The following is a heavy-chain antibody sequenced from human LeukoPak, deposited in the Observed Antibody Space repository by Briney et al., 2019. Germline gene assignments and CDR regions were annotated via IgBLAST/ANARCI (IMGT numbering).Heavy chain of an antibody. Sequence: SETLSLTCTVSGGSISSYYRSWIRQPPGKGLEWIGYIYYSGSTNYNPSLKSRVTISVDTSKNQFSLKLSSVTAADAAVYYCARHENYYDSSGYYVPYYFDYWGQGTLVTVSS. CDR1: GGSISSYY. J-gene: IGHJ4*02. D-gene: IGHD3-22*01. V-gene: IGHV4-59*08. CDR3: ARHENYYDSSGYYVPYYFDY. CDR2: IYYSGST.